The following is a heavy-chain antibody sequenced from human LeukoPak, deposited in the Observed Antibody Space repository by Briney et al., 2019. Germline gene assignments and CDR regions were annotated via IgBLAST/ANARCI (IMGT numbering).Heavy chain of an antibody. D-gene: IGHD1-7*01. J-gene: IGHJ5*02. V-gene: IGHV4-30-2*01. CDR3: AREKRIPLGAGTTYYWFDP. CDR2: IYHSGST. CDR1: GGSISSGDYS. Sequence: SETLSLTCTVSGGSISSGDYSWSWIRQPPGKGLEWIGYIYHSGSTYYNPSLKSRVTISVDRSKNQFSLKLSSVTAADTAVYYCAREKRIPLGAGTTYYWFDPWGQGTLVTVSS.